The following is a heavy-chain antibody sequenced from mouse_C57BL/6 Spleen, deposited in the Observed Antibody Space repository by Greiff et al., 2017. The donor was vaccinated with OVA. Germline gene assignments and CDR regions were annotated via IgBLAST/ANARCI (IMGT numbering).Heavy chain of an antibody. CDR2: INPNNGGT. D-gene: IGHD2-1*01. CDR3: ARESLNYPLYFDY. CDR1: GYTFTDYY. J-gene: IGHJ2*01. V-gene: IGHV1-26*01. Sequence: VQLQQSGPELVKPGASVKISCKASGYTFTDYYMNWVKQSHGKSLEWIGDINPNNGGTSYNQKFKGKATLTVDKSSSTAYMELRSLTSEDSAVYYCARESLNYPLYFDYWGQGTTLTVSS.